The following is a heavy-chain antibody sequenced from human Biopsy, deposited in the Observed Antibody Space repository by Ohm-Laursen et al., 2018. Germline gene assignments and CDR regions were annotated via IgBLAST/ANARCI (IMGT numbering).Heavy chain of an antibody. CDR1: GGSIRNNNYY. CDR3: ARDYDTSGYYYVS. Sequence: SDTLSLTCTVFGGSIRNNNYYWGWIRQPPGKGLEWIGSIFYRGSTHYKPSLKSRVKISVDTSKNQFSLKLNSVTAADTAVYYCARDYDTSGYYYVSWGQGTLVTVSS. J-gene: IGHJ5*02. V-gene: IGHV4-39*01. CDR2: IFYRGST. D-gene: IGHD3-22*01.